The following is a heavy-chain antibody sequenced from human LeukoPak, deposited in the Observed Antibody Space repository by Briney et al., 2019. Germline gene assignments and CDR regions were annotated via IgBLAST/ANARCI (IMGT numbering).Heavy chain of an antibody. Sequence: SETLSLTCTVSGGSISSGSYYWSWIRQPAGKGLEWIGRIYTSGSTNYNPSLKSRVTMSVDTSKNQFSLKLSSVTAADTAVYYCARGRKLGYCSGGSWHPGCYYGMDVWGQGTTVTVSS. J-gene: IGHJ6*02. D-gene: IGHD2-15*01. CDR1: GGSISSGSYY. CDR2: IYTSGST. CDR3: ARGRKLGYCSGGSWHPGCYYGMDV. V-gene: IGHV4-61*02.